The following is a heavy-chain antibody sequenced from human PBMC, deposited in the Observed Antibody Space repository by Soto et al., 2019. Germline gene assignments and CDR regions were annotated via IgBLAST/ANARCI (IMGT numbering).Heavy chain of an antibody. J-gene: IGHJ6*02. Sequence: ASVKVSCKVSGYTLTELSMHWVRQAPGKGLEWMGGFDPEDGETIYAQKFQGRVTMTEDTSTDTAYMELSSLRSEDTAVYYCAKVKEYYYGMDVWGQGTTVTVSS. V-gene: IGHV1-24*01. CDR3: AKVKEYYYGMDV. CDR1: GYTLTELS. CDR2: FDPEDGET.